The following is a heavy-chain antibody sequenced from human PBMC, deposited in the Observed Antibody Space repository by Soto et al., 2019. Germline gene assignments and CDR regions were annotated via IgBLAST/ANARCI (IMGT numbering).Heavy chain of an antibody. CDR2: IYHSGST. D-gene: IGHD3-22*01. Sequence: PSETLSLTCAVSGGSISSGGYSWSWIRQPPGKGLEWIGYIYHSGSTYYNPSLKSRVTISVDTSKNQFSLKLSSVTAADTAVYYCARDGDYYDSSGYYWRYFDYWGQGTLVT. CDR1: GGSISSGGYS. J-gene: IGHJ4*02. CDR3: ARDGDYYDSSGYYWRYFDY. V-gene: IGHV4-30-2*05.